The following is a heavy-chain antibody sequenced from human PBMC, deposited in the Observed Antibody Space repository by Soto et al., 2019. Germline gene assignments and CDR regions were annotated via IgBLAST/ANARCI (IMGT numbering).Heavy chain of an antibody. D-gene: IGHD2-2*02. V-gene: IGHV1-18*04. CDR1: GYTFTSYG. CDR2: ISAYNGNT. Sequence: DSVKVSCKASGYTFTSYGISWVRQAPGQGLEWMGWISAYNGNTNYAQKLQGRVTMTTDTSTSTAYMELRSLRSDDTAVYYCARARIVVVPPAIGSWFDPWGQGTLLTVSS. CDR3: ARARIVVVPPAIGSWFDP. J-gene: IGHJ5*02.